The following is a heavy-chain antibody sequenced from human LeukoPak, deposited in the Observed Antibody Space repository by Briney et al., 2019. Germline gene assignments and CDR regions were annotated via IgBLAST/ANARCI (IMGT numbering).Heavy chain of an antibody. D-gene: IGHD2-2*01. V-gene: IGHV3-21*01. CDR1: GFTFSAYS. CDR2: ITSSSDYI. Sequence: GGSLRLSCAASGFTFSAYSMNWVRQAPGKGLEWVSSITSSSDYIYYADSLKGRFTISRDDAENSLYLQMNSLRADDTAVYYCARDRSPSWASDFWGQGTLVTVSS. CDR3: ARDRSPSWASDF. J-gene: IGHJ4*02.